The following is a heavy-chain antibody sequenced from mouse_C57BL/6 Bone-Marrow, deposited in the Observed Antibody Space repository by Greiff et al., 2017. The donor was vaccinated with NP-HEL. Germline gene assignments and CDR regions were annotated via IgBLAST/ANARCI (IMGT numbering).Heavy chain of an antibody. CDR2: INPNNGGT. J-gene: IGHJ1*03. V-gene: IGHV1-26*01. Sequence: VQLQQSGPELVKPGASVKISCKASGYTFTDYYMNWVKQSHGKSLEWIGDINPNNGGTSYNQKFKGTATLTVDKSSSTAYMELRSLTSEDSAVYYCAAYFNWYFDVWGTGTTVTVSS. D-gene: IGHD2-10*01. CDR3: AAYFNWYFDV. CDR1: GYTFTDYY.